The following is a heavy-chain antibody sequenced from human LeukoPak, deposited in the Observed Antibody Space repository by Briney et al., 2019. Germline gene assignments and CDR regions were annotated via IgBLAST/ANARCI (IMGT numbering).Heavy chain of an antibody. J-gene: IGHJ4*02. CDR3: ARGGDDSSGYYLVDY. Sequence: SETLSLTCTVSGGSISSYYWSWIRQPPGKGLEWIGYISHSGNTKNNPSLESRVTTSLDTSKNQFSLKLSSVTAADTAVYYCARGGDDSSGYYLVDYWGQGTLSPSPQ. CDR2: ISHSGNT. D-gene: IGHD3-22*01. CDR1: GGSISSYY. V-gene: IGHV4-59*12.